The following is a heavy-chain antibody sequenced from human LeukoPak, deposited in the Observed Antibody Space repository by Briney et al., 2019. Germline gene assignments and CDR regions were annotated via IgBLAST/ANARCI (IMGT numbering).Heavy chain of an antibody. V-gene: IGHV4-34*01. J-gene: IGHJ6*03. D-gene: IGHD6-19*01. Sequence: SETLSLTCAVYGGSFSGYYWSWIRQPPGKGLEWIGETNHSGSTNYNPSLKSRVTISVDTSKNQFSLKLSSVTAADTAVYYCARDLAVAGRYYYYYYMDVWGRGTTVIVSS. CDR2: TNHSGST. CDR3: ARDLAVAGRYYYYYYMDV. CDR1: GGSFSGYY.